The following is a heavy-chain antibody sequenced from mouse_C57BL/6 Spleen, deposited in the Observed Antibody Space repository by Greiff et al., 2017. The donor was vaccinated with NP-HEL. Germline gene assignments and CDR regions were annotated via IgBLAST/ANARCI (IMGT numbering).Heavy chain of an antibody. D-gene: IGHD1-1*01. CDR1: GYTFTDYY. CDR2: INPYNGGT. V-gene: IGHV1-19*01. CDR3: ARVDYGSSYDYFDY. Sequence: VQLQQSGPVLVKPGASVKMSCKASGYTFTDYYMNWVKQSHGKSLEWIGVINPYNGGTSYNQKFKGKATLTVDKSSSTAYMELNSLTSEDSAVYYCARVDYGSSYDYFDYWGKGTTLTVSS. J-gene: IGHJ2*01.